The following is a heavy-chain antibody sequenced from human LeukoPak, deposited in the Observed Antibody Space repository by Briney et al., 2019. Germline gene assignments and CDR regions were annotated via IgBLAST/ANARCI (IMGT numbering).Heavy chain of an antibody. CDR1: GFTFDDYA. V-gene: IGHV3-43*02. CDR2: ISGDGGST. J-gene: IGHJ4*02. Sequence: GGSLRLSCAASGFTFDDYAMRWVRQAPGKGLEWVSLISGDGGSTYYADSVKGRFTISRDNSKNSLYLQMNSLRAEDTAVYYCASLTMTYFDYWGQGTLVTVSS. CDR3: ASLTMTYFDY. D-gene: IGHD3-22*01.